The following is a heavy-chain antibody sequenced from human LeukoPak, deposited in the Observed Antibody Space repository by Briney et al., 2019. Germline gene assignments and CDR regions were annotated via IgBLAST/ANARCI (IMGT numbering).Heavy chain of an antibody. V-gene: IGHV3-23*01. D-gene: IGHD1-26*01. Sequence: GSLRLSCAASGFTFSSYAMNWVRQAPGKGLEWVSIISGSGTNTYYADSVKGRFTISRDNSKNTLYLQMNSLRGEDTAVYYYARGPERARVGITNYYYHYMDVWGTGTMVTISS. CDR3: ARGPERARVGITNYYYHYMDV. CDR1: GFTFSSYA. J-gene: IGHJ6*03. CDR2: ISGSGTNT.